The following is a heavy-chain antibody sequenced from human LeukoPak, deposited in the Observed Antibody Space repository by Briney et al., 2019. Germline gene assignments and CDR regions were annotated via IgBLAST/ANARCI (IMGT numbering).Heavy chain of an antibody. CDR2: IYYSGST. Sequence: SETLSLTCTVSGGSISSGGYYWSWIRQHPRKGLEWIGYIYYSGSTYYNPSLKSRVTISVDTSKNQFSLKLSSVTAADTAVYYCARVKGYNRAFDIWGQGTMVTVSS. CDR3: ARVKGYNRAFDI. J-gene: IGHJ3*02. D-gene: IGHD5-24*01. CDR1: GGSISSGGYY. V-gene: IGHV4-31*03.